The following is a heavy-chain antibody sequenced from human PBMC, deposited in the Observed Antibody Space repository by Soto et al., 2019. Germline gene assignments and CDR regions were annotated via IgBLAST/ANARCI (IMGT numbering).Heavy chain of an antibody. CDR2: FYHGGSA. D-gene: IGHD3-10*01. V-gene: IGHV4-30-2*01. CDR1: GDSISSGGYS. J-gene: IGHJ3*02. CDR3: ARGSPSIIPGTFDI. Sequence: PSETLSLTCAVSGDSISSGGYSWTWIRHPPGKGLEWIGYFYHGGSAYYNPSLKSRVTISVERSNNQFSLSLSSVTAADTAIYYCARGSPSIIPGTFDIWGQGTLVTVSS.